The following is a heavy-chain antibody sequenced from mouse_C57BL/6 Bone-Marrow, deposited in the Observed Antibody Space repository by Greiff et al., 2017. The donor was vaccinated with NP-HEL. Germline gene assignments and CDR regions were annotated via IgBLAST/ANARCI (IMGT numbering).Heavy chain of an antibody. J-gene: IGHJ4*01. Sequence: QVQLQQSGAELVKPGASVKMSCKASGYTFTSYWITWVKQRPGQGLEWIGDIYPGSGSTNYNEKFKSKATLTVDTSSSTAYMQLSSLTSEDSAVYYCAGYYDYDEVDYWGQGTSVTVSS. D-gene: IGHD2-4*01. CDR3: AGYYDYDEVDY. V-gene: IGHV1-55*01. CDR2: IYPGSGST. CDR1: GYTFTSYW.